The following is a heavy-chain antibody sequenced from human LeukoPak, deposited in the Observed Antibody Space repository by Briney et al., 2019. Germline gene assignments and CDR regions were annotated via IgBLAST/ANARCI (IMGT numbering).Heavy chain of an antibody. CDR2: IYYSGST. V-gene: IGHV4-31*03. CDR3: ARDRRDGYNWFDP. CDR1: GGSISSGGYY. Sequence: SQTLSLTCTVSGGSISSGGYYWSWIRQHPGKGLEWIGYIYYSGSTYYNPSLKSRVTISVDTSKSQFSLKLSSVTAADTAVYYCARDRRDGYNWFDPWGQGTLVTVSS. D-gene: IGHD5-24*01. J-gene: IGHJ5*02.